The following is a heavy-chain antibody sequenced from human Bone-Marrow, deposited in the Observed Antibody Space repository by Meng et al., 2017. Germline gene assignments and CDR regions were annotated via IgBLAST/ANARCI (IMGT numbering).Heavy chain of an antibody. CDR3: ARDPYDYDSSGYYDY. D-gene: IGHD3-22*01. CDR2: INSDGSST. J-gene: IGHJ4*02. CDR1: VFVFHDYW. V-gene: IGHV3-74*01. Sequence: VAAGVGLLHEWGSRLLTVTGCVFVFHDYWSHWDRQAPGQGLVWVLRINSDGSSTSYADSVTALFTISRDNAKKSLYLQMHSLRAEDTAVYYCARDPYDYDSSGYYDYWGQGTLVTVSS.